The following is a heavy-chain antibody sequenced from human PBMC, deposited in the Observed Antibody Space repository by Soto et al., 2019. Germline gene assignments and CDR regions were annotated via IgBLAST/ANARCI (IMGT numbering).Heavy chain of an antibody. J-gene: IGHJ4*02. CDR2: ISGSGGST. V-gene: IGHV3-23*01. CDR1: GFSFSSYA. CDR3: AKRRTVTTLIGGY. Sequence: GGSLRLSCAASGFSFSSYAMSWVRQAPGKGLEWVSAISGSGGSTYYADSVKGRFTISRDNSKNTLYLQMNSLRAEDTAVYYCAKRRTVTTLIGGYWGQGTLVTVSS. D-gene: IGHD4-4*01.